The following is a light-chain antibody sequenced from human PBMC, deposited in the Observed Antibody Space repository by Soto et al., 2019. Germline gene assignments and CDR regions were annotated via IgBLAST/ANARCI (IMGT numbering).Light chain of an antibody. CDR1: QIISSY. V-gene: IGKV1-39*01. J-gene: IGKJ4*01. CDR3: QQSYSTPLT. CDR2: AAS. Sequence: IQMTQSPSSLSASVGDIVTITCRASQIISSYLNWYQQKPGKAPKLLIYAASSLQSGVPSSFSGSGSGTDFTLTISSLQPEDFATYYCQQSYSTPLTFGGGTKVDIK.